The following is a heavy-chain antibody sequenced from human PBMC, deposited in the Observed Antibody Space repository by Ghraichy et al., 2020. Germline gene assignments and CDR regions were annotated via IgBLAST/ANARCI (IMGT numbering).Heavy chain of an antibody. Sequence: GESLNISCAASGFTFSTYSMHWVRQAPGKGLEWVAVISHDGNFKYYADSVKGRFTISRDNSRNTVYLQMNSLRAEDTAVYYCARDIKSSSWSYYYYAMDVWGQGTMVTVSS. D-gene: IGHD6-13*01. V-gene: IGHV3-30-3*01. CDR3: ARDIKSSSWSYYYYAMDV. CDR2: ISHDGNFK. J-gene: IGHJ6*02. CDR1: GFTFSTYS.